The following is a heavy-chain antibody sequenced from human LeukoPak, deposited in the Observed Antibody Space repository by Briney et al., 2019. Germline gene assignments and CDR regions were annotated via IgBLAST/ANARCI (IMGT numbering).Heavy chain of an antibody. CDR1: GFTFNDYG. CDR3: ARDMMAFDY. D-gene: IGHD3-16*01. J-gene: IGHJ4*02. Sequence: GGSLRLSCAASGFTFNDYGLHWVRQAPGKGLEWVAVIWYDGSNKYYADSVKGRFTISRDNSKNTLYLQMNSLRAEDTAVYYCARDMMAFDYWGQGTLVTVSS. V-gene: IGHV3-33*01. CDR2: IWYDGSNK.